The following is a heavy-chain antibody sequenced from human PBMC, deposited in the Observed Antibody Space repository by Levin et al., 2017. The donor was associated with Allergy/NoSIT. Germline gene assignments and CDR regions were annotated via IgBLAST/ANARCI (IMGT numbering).Heavy chain of an antibody. V-gene: IGHV4-39*02. D-gene: IGHD6-19*01. CDR2: MYYSGNT. Sequence: SSETLSLTCTVSGGSISDTDYYWAWIRQPPGKGLEWIGSMYYSGNTYYNPSLQSRLTMSVDTSENYFSLKMRSVTAADTAVYFCARWGPTVAGLYYFDNWGQGTLVTVSS. CDR3: ARWGPTVAGLYYFDN. CDR1: GGSISDTDYY. J-gene: IGHJ4*02.